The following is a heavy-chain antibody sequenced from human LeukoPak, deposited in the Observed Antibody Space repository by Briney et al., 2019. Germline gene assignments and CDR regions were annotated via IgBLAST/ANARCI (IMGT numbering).Heavy chain of an antibody. J-gene: IGHJ4*02. Sequence: ASVKVSCKASGYTFTSYGISWVRQAPGQGLEWMGWISGYNGNTNYAQKLQGRVTMTTDTSTSTAYMELRSLRSDDTAVYYCARDHNWNYFTPYYFDYWGQGTLVTVSS. CDR3: ARDHNWNYFTPYYFDY. D-gene: IGHD1-7*01. V-gene: IGHV1-18*01. CDR1: GYTFTSYG. CDR2: ISGYNGNT.